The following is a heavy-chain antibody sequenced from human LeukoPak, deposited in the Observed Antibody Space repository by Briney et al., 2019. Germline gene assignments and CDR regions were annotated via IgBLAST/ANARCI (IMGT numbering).Heavy chain of an antibody. D-gene: IGHD2/OR15-2a*01. Sequence: GGSLRLSCAASGFTFSNSWMSWVRQAPGKGLEWVANIKQDGSEKYYVDSVKGRFTISRDNAKNSLYLQMNSLRAEDTAVYYCAKAFESDYYYYMDVWGKGTTVTVSS. CDR2: IKQDGSEK. V-gene: IGHV3-7*03. CDR1: GFTFSNSW. J-gene: IGHJ6*03. CDR3: AKAFESDYYYYMDV.